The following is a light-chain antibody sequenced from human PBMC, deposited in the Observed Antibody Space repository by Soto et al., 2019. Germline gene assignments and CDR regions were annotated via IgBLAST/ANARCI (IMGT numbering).Light chain of an antibody. CDR1: QSVSSGY. CDR3: QQYDSSPRT. Sequence: SVLTQSPGTLSLSLGERATLSCRASQSVSSGYLAWYLQKPGQAPRLLIYGATSRAAGIPDRFSGSGSGTDFTLTISRLEPEDFAVYYCQQYDSSPRTFGQGTKLEIK. CDR2: GAT. V-gene: IGKV3-20*01. J-gene: IGKJ2*01.